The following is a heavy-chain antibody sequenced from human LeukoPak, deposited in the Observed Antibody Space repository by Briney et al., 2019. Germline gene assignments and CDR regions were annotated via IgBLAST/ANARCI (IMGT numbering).Heavy chain of an antibody. Sequence: GGPLRLSCAASGFTFSSYAMHWVRQAPGKGLEWVAVISYDGSNKYYADSVKGRFTISRDNSKNTLYLQMNSLRAEDTAVYYCARDLSSTSSWATVPDYWGQGTLVTVSS. J-gene: IGHJ4*02. D-gene: IGHD2-2*01. CDR1: GFTFSSYA. V-gene: IGHV3-30-3*01. CDR3: ARDLSSTSSWATVPDY. CDR2: ISYDGSNK.